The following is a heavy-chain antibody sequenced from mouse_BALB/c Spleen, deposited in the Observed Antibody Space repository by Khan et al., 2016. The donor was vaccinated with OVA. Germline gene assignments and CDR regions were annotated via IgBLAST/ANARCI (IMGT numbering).Heavy chain of an antibody. V-gene: IGHV1S135*01. D-gene: IGHD2-2*01. CDR1: GYSFTTYY. J-gene: IGHJ3*01. CDR2: IDPFSGDT. CDR3: TRHGYVAWFTY. Sequence: VQLKQSGPELMKPGTSVKISCKASGYSFTTYYIHWVMQSHGKSLEWIGYIDPFSGDTTFNQKFKGKATLTVDKSSSTAYIHLSNLTSEYSAIYYCTRHGYVAWFTYWGQGTLVTVSA.